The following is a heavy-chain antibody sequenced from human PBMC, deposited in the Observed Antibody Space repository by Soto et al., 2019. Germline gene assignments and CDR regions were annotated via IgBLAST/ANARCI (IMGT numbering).Heavy chain of an antibody. V-gene: IGHV4-4*02. CDR2: IYHSGST. Sequence: SETLSLTCAVSGGSISSSNLWSCVRQPPGKGLEWIGEIYHSGSTNYNPSLKSRVTISVDKSKNQFSLKLSSVTAADTAVYYCARVGDYDILTGYGPNFDYWGQGTLVTVYS. CDR3: ARVGDYDILTGYGPNFDY. J-gene: IGHJ4*02. D-gene: IGHD3-9*01. CDR1: GGSISSSNL.